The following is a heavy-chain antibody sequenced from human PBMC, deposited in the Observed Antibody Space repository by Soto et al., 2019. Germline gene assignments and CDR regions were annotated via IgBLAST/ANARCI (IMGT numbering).Heavy chain of an antibody. CDR3: ARVDSNYDYYYYGMDV. V-gene: IGHV1-2*04. D-gene: IGHD4-4*01. CDR2: INPNSCGT. Sequence: ASVKVSCKASGYTFTGYYMHWVRQAPGQGLEWMGWINPNSCGTNYAQKFQGWVTMTRDTSISTAYMELSRLRSDDTAVYYCARVDSNYDYYYYGMDVWGQGTTVTVSS. CDR1: GYTFTGYY. J-gene: IGHJ6*02.